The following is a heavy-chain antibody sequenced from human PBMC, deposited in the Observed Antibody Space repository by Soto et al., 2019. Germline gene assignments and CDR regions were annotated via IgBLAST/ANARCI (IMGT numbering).Heavy chain of an antibody. CDR3: ARDTTTVLAFDI. J-gene: IGHJ3*02. CDR1: GFTFSSYA. CDR2: ISYDGSNK. Sequence: QVQLVESGGGVVQPGRSLRLSCAASGFTFSSYAMHWVRQAPGKGLEWVAVISYDGSNKYYADSVKGRFTISRDNSKNMLYLQMNSLRAEDTAVYYCARDTTTVLAFDIWGQGTMVTVSS. V-gene: IGHV3-30-3*01. D-gene: IGHD4-17*01.